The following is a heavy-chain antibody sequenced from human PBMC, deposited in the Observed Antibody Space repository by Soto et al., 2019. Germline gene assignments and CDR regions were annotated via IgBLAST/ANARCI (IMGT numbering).Heavy chain of an antibody. J-gene: IGHJ4*02. CDR1: GYTFTNYG. CDR2: ISPFSGNT. CDR3: ARVPFNGDFVSAPDY. V-gene: IGHV1-18*01. Sequence: QVQLVQSGAEVKKPGASVKVSCKASGYTFTNYGIAWVRQAPGQGLEWMGWISPFSGNTNYAQKLQDRVTMTTDTSTTTAYMELSSLRSDDTAVYYCARVPFNGDFVSAPDYWGQGTLVTVSS. D-gene: IGHD4-17*01.